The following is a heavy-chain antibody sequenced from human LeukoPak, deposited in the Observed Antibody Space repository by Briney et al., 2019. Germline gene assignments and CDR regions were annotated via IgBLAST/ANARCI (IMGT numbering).Heavy chain of an antibody. V-gene: IGHV1-46*01. D-gene: IGHD4/OR15-4a*01. CDR2: INPSGGST. CDR1: GGTFSSYA. Sequence: ASVKVSCKASGGTFSSYAISWVRQAPGQGLEWMGIINPSGGSTSYAQKFQGRVTMTRDTSTSTVYMELSSLRSEDTAVYYCARDQSTNYDGGEFDYWGQGTLVTVSS. CDR3: ARDQSTNYDGGEFDY. J-gene: IGHJ4*02.